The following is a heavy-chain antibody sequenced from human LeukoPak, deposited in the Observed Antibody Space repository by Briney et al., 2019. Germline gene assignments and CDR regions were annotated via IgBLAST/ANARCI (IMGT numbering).Heavy chain of an antibody. CDR1: GGSISSSDYY. CDR2: IYYSGST. Sequence: SQTLSLTCTVSGGSISSSDYYWSWIRQPPGKGLEWIGYIYYSGSTYYNPSLKSRVTISVDTSKNQFSLKLSSVTAADTAVYYCARDAYGDYAGSDYWGQGTLVTVSS. V-gene: IGHV4-30-4*01. J-gene: IGHJ4*02. D-gene: IGHD4-17*01. CDR3: ARDAYGDYAGSDY.